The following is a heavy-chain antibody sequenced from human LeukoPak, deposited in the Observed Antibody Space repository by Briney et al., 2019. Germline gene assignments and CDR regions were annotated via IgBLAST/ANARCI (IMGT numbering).Heavy chain of an antibody. CDR1: GFTFSSYA. CDR2: ISRSGDSK. V-gene: IGHV3-23*01. J-gene: IGHJ4*02. CDR3: AKRRESGIGSLYYFDS. Sequence: GGSLRLSCAASGFTFSSYAMSWVRQAPGKGPEWVSAISRSGDSKYYTDSVKGRFTISRDNSRNTLFLQMNSLRAEDTALYYCAKRRESGIGSLYYFDSWGQGTLVTVSS. D-gene: IGHD3-16*01.